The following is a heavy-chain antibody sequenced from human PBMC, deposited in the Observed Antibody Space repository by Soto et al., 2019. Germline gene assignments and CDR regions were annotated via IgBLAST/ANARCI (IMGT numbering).Heavy chain of an antibody. V-gene: IGHV4-61*01. J-gene: IGHJ4*02. CDR1: GGSVSDKTYY. D-gene: IGHD4-17*01. CDR3: ARTTAVPNTLRSRYFFDY. Sequence: SETLSLTCTVSGGSVSDKTYYWSWIRQPPGKRLEWIGYVYYSGTTNYNPSLKSRVTISVDLSKNRFSLRLSSVTTADTALYYCARTTAVPNTLRSRYFFDYWGQGTLVTVSS. CDR2: VYYSGTT.